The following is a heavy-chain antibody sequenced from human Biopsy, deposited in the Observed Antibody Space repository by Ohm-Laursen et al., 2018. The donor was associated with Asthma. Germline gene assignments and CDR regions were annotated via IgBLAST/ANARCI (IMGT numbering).Heavy chain of an antibody. CDR2: INTNTGNP. V-gene: IGHV7-4-1*02. Sequence: ASVKVSCKTSGYTVTRYAINWVRQAPGQGLEWMGWINTNTGNPTYAQGFTGRFVFSLDASVNTAHLQISSLKAEDTAVYYCARMISYYHEMRAPFFDYWGQGTLVTVSS. J-gene: IGHJ4*02. CDR3: ARMISYYHEMRAPFFDY. D-gene: IGHD3-22*01. CDR1: GYTVTRYA.